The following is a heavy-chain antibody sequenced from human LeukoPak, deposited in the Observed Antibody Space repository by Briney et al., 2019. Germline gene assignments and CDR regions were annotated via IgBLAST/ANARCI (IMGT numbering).Heavy chain of an antibody. V-gene: IGHV3-21*01. CDR3: ARDSMTVRSYGDYRNDNFDY. J-gene: IGHJ4*02. Sequence: GGSLRLSCAASGFTFSSYSMNWVRQAPRKGLEWVSSICSSSSYIYYADSVKGRFTISRDNAKNSLYLQMNSLRAEDTAVYYCARDSMTVRSYGDYRNDNFDYWGQGTLVTVSS. CDR1: GFTFSSYS. CDR2: ICSSSSYI. D-gene: IGHD4-17*01.